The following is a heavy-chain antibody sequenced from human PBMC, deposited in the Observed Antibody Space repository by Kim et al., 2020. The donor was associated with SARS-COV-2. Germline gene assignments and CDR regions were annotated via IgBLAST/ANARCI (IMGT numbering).Heavy chain of an antibody. CDR3: ARLPVDFWSGKENDAFDI. V-gene: IGHV4-39*01. CDR1: GGSISSSSYY. CDR2: IYYSGST. D-gene: IGHD3-3*01. Sequence: SETLSLTCTVSGGSISSSSYYWGWIRQPPGKGLEWIGSIYYSGSTYYNPSLKSRVTISVDTSKNQFSLKLSSVTAADTAVYYCARLPVDFWSGKENDAFDIWGQGTMVTVSS. J-gene: IGHJ3*02.